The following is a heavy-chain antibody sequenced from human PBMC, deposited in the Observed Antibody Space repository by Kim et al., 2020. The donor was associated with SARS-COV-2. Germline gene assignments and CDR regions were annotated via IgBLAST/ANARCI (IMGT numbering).Heavy chain of an antibody. V-gene: IGHV1-69*04. J-gene: IGHJ4*02. D-gene: IGHD6-19*01. Sequence: AQKFQGRVTIIADKSTSTAYMELSSLRSEDTAVYYWARDRQWLLQYYFDYWGQGTLVTVSS. CDR3: ARDRQWLLQYYFDY.